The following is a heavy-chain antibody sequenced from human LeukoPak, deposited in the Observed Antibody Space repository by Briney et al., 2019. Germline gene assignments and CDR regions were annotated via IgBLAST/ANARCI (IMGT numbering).Heavy chain of an antibody. Sequence: SQTLSLTFAISGDSVSSNSAAWNWLRQSPSRGLEWLGSTYYRSKWYNDYAVSVKSRITINPDTSKNQFSLQLNSVTPEDTAVYYCARGGVSGWPGWEFYFDYWGQGTLVTVSS. D-gene: IGHD6-19*01. CDR3: ARGGVSGWPGWEFYFDY. CDR1: GDSVSSNSAA. J-gene: IGHJ4*02. CDR2: TYYRSKWYN. V-gene: IGHV6-1*01.